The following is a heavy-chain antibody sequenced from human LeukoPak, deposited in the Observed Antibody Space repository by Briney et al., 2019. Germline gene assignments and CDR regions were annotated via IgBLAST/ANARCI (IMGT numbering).Heavy chain of an antibody. Sequence: PSETLSLTCTVSGGSVSSGSYYWSWIRQPPGKGLEWIGYIYYSGNTNYNPSLKSRVTISVDTSKNQFSLKLSSVTAADTAVYYCASRGVLGDDAFDIWGQGTMVTVSS. CDR3: ASRGVLGDDAFDI. D-gene: IGHD3-3*02. CDR2: IYYSGNT. V-gene: IGHV4-61*01. CDR1: GGSVSSGSYY. J-gene: IGHJ3*02.